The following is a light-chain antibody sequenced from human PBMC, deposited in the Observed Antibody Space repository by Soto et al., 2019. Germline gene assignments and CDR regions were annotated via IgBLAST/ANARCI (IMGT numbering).Light chain of an antibody. CDR2: KAS. J-gene: IGKJ1*01. Sequence: DIQMTQSPSTLSASVGDRVTITCRASQTIGNWLAWYQQKAGKAPRLLIYKASFLEGGVPSRFSGSGGGTEFILTINSLESDDFETYHCNKYNGTFGQGTKVDIK. CDR1: QTIGNW. V-gene: IGKV1-5*03. CDR3: NKYNGT.